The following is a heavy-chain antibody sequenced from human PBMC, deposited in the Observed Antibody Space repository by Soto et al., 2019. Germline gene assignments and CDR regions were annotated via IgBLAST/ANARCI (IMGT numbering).Heavy chain of an antibody. Sequence: QVQLQESGPGLVKPSGTLSLTCAVSGGSISSSNWWSWVRQPPGKGLEWIGEIYHSGSTNYNPSLKRRLTISVDKSKTQFSLKLSSVPAAAPAVYYCARVVGGYCCGMAVWGHGTTVPVSS. D-gene: IGHD3-10*01. V-gene: IGHV4-4*02. CDR1: GGSISSSNW. CDR3: ARVVGGYCCGMAV. CDR2: IYHSGST. J-gene: IGHJ6*02.